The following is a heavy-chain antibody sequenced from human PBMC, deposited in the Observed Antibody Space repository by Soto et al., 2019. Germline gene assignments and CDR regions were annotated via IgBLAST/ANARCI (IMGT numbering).Heavy chain of an antibody. J-gene: IGHJ6*02. D-gene: IGHD6-19*01. CDR1: GYSFTSYW. V-gene: IGHV5-51*01. Sequence: GESLKISCKGSGYSFTSYWIGWVRQMPGKGLEWMGIIYPGDSDTRYSPSFQGQVTISADKSTSTSYLQWSSLKASDTAMYYCARGPYSSGWYPNYYYSYYGMDVWGQGTTVTVSS. CDR3: ARGPYSSGWYPNYYYSYYGMDV. CDR2: IYPGDSDT.